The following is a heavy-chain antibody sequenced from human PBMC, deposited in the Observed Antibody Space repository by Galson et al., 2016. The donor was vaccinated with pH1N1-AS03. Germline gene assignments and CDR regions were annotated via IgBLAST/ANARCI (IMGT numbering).Heavy chain of an antibody. CDR3: VRESDISGVVFFNY. D-gene: IGHD3-3*02. Sequence: SVKVSCKASGYTFTTYGISWVRQAPGQGLEWMGWISAYYGDTHFAHKLQERVTLTRDTSTTTAYMELRNLRSDDTAVYYCVRESDISGVVFFNYWGQGTLVTVSS. CDR1: GYTFTTYG. J-gene: IGHJ4*02. V-gene: IGHV1-18*01. CDR2: ISAYYGDT.